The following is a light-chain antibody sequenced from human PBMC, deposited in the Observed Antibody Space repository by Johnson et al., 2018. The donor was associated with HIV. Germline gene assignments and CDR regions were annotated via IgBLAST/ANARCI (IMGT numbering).Light chain of an antibody. CDR2: SNN. CDR3: GTWDSSLSAGV. J-gene: IGLJ1*01. Sequence: QSVLTQPPSASGTPGQRVTISCSGSSSNIGSNTVNWYQQLPGTAPKLLIYSNNQRPSGVPDRFSGSTSGTSASLAISGLQSEDEADYYCGTWDSSLSAGVFGTGTKVTVL. CDR1: SSNIGSNT. V-gene: IGLV1-44*01.